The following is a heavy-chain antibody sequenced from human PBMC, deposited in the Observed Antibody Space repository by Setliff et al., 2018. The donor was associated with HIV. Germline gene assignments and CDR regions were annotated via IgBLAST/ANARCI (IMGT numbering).Heavy chain of an antibody. CDR2: IYYSGST. CDR1: GGSISSYY. Sequence: SETLSLTCTVSGGSISSYYWSWIRQPPGKGLEWIGYIYYSGSTNYNPSLKSRVTISVDTSKNQFSLKLSSVTAADTAVYYCARGSSWQYYYYYYIDVWGKGTTVTVSS. V-gene: IGHV4-59*01. D-gene: IGHD6-13*01. J-gene: IGHJ6*03. CDR3: ARGSSWQYYYYYYIDV.